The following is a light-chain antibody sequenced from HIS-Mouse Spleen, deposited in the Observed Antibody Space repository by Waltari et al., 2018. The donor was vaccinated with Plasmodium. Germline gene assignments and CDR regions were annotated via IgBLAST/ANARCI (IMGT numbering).Light chain of an antibody. V-gene: IGLV3-25*03. CDR3: QSADSSGTYVV. CDR1: ALPKQY. Sequence: SYELPQPPSVSVSPGQTASITCSGDALPKQYAYWYQQKPGQAPVLVIYKDSERPSGIPERFSGSSSGTTVTLTISGVQAEDEADYYCQSADSSGTYVVFGGGTKLTVL. J-gene: IGLJ2*01. CDR2: KDS.